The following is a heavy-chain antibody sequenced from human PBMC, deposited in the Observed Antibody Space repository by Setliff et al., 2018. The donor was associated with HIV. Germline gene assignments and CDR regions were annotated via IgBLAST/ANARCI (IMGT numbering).Heavy chain of an antibody. CDR2: INHSGST. J-gene: IGHJ4*02. Sequence: ETLSLTCDVYGGSFSGYHWSWIRQPPGKGLEWIGKINHSGSTNYNPSLKSRVTISVDTSRNQFSLKLNSVTAADTAVYYCARVGYYDSSFDYWGQGTLVTVSS. D-gene: IGHD3-22*01. V-gene: IGHV4-34*01. CDR3: ARVGYYDSSFDY. CDR1: GGSFSGYH.